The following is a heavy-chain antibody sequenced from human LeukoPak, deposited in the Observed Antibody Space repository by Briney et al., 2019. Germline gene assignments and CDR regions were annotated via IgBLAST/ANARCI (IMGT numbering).Heavy chain of an antibody. CDR1: GYTFTGYY. CDR2: MNPNSGNT. D-gene: IGHD6-13*01. CDR3: ARGPQQLGFDY. V-gene: IGHV1-8*03. J-gene: IGHJ4*02. Sequence: ASVKVSCKASGYTFTGYYMHWVRQATGQGLEWMGWMNPNSGNTGYAQKFQGRVTITRNTSISTAYMELSSLRSEDTAVYYCARGPQQLGFDYWGQGTLVTVSS.